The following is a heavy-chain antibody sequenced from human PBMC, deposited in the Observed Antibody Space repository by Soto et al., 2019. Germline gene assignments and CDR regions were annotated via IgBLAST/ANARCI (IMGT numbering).Heavy chain of an antibody. D-gene: IGHD5-18*01. J-gene: IGHJ4*02. CDR2: ISYDGSNK. V-gene: IGHV3-30*18. Sequence: PGGSLRLSCAASGFTFSSYGMHWVRQAPGKGLEWVAVISYDGSNKYYADSVKGRFTISRDNSKNTLYLQMNSLRAEDTAVYYCAKDEDGGYSYGPSYFDYWGQGTLVTVSS. CDR1: GFTFSSYG. CDR3: AKDEDGGYSYGPSYFDY.